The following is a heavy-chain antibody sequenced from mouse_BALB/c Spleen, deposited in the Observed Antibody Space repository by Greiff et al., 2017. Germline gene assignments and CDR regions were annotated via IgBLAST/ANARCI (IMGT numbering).Heavy chain of an antibody. CDR1: GFTFSSYA. V-gene: IGHV5-6-5*01. D-gene: IGHD2-1*01. Sequence: EVKLVESGGGLVKPGGSLKLSCAASGFTFSSYAMSWVRQTPEKRLEWVASISSGGSTYYPDSVKGRFTISRDNARNILYLQMSSLRSEDTAMYYCARGYYGNLDYWGQGTTLTVSS. J-gene: IGHJ2*01. CDR2: ISSGGST. CDR3: ARGYYGNLDY.